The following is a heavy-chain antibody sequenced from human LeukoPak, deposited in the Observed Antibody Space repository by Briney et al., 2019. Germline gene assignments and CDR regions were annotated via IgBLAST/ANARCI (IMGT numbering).Heavy chain of an antibody. V-gene: IGHV4-59*08. CDR1: GGSISSYY. CDR3: ARHGPVVVAAPYFDY. Sequence: PSGTLSLTCTVSGGSISSYYWSWIRQPPGKGLEWIGYIYYSGSTNYNPSLKSRISISVNTSNNQFSLKLSSVTAADTAVYYCARHGPVVVAAPYFDYWGQGTLVTVSS. D-gene: IGHD2-15*01. CDR2: IYYSGST. J-gene: IGHJ4*02.